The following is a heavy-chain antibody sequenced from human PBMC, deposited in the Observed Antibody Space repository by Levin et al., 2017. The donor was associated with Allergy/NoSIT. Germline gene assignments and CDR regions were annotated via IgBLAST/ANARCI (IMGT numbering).Heavy chain of an antibody. J-gene: IGHJ6*02. Sequence: GESLKISCKGSGYSFTSYWIGWVRQLPGKGLEWMGIIYPGDSGTRYSPSFQGQVTISADKSISTAYLQWSSLKASDNAMYYCARHRGPLIVGASWAGMGDVWGQGTTVTVSS. CDR3: ARHRGPLIVGASWAGMGDV. D-gene: IGHD1-26*01. CDR1: GYSFTSYW. V-gene: IGHV5-51*01. CDR2: IYPGDSGT.